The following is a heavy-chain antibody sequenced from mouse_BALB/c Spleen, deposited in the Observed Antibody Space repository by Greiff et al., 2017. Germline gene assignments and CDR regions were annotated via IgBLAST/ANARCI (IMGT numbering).Heavy chain of an antibody. V-gene: IGHV1-7*01. CDR1: GYTFTSYW. CDR2: INPSTGYT. D-gene: IGHD2-1*01. CDR3: ANYGNYLDD. J-gene: IGHJ2*01. Sequence: QVQLQQSGAELAKPGASVKMSCKASGYTFTSYWMHWVKQRPGQGLEWIGYINPSTGYTEYNQKFKDKATLTADKSSSTAYMQLSSLTSEDSAVYYCANYGNYLDDWGQGTTLTVSS.